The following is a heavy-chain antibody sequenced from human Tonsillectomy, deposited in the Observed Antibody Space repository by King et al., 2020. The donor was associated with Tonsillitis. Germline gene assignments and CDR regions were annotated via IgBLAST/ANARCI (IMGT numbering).Heavy chain of an antibody. V-gene: IGHV4-31*03. CDR1: GGSISGGAYY. Sequence: VQLQESGLGLVKPSQTLSLTCTVSGGSISGGAYYWSWIRQHPGKGLEWIGYIYYSGNTYYNPSLKSRLTISVDAPKNQFSLRLSSVTAADTAVYYFGRYEGGVFDPWGQGTLVTVSS. CDR2: IYYSGNT. CDR3: GRYEGGVFDP. D-gene: IGHD2-15*01. J-gene: IGHJ5*02.